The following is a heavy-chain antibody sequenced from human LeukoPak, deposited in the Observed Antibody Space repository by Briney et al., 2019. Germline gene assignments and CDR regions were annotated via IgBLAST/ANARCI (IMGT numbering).Heavy chain of an antibody. CDR2: IYYSGST. J-gene: IGHJ4*02. Sequence: SETLSLTCTVSGGSISSSSYYWGWIRQPPGKGLEWIGSIYYSGSTYYNPSLKSRVTISVDTSKNQFSLKLSSVTAADTAVYYCAREYCSGGSCYSDFDYWGQGTLVTVSS. CDR3: AREYCSGGSCYSDFDY. CDR1: GGSISSSSYY. D-gene: IGHD2-15*01. V-gene: IGHV4-39*07.